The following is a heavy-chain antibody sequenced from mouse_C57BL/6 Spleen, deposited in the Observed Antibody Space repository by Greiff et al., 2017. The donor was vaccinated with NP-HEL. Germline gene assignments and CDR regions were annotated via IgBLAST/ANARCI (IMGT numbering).Heavy chain of an antibody. CDR2: IYPGSGST. CDR3: ASERGYYAMDY. CDR1: GYTFTSYW. V-gene: IGHV1-55*01. J-gene: IGHJ4*01. Sequence: VQLQQSGAELVQPGASVKMSCKASGYTFTSYWITWVKQRPGQGLEWIGDIYPGSGSTNYNEKFKSKATLTVDTSSSTAYMQLSSLTSEDSAVYYCASERGYYAMDYWGQGTSVTVSS.